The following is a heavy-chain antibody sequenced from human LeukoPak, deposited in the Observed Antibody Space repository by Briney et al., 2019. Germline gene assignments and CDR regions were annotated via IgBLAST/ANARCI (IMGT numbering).Heavy chain of an antibody. CDR2: ISYDGSNK. V-gene: IGHV3-30-3*01. J-gene: IGHJ6*03. Sequence: PGGSLRLSCAASGFTFSSYAMHWVRQAPGKGLEWVAVISYDGSNKYYADSVKGRFTISRDNSKNTLYLQMNSLRAEDTAVYYCARDRRAIYDFWSGYQGYYMDVWGKGTTVTVSS. D-gene: IGHD3-3*01. CDR3: ARDRRAIYDFWSGYQGYYMDV. CDR1: GFTFSSYA.